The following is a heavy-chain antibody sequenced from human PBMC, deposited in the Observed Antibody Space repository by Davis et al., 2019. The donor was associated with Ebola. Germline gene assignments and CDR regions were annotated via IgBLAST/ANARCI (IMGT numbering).Heavy chain of an antibody. D-gene: IGHD5-18*01. CDR2: ISYDGSNK. V-gene: IGHV3-30-3*01. CDR3: ARERERDTLYYYYGMDV. Sequence: GESLKISCAASGFTFSNYWMSWVRQAPGKGLEWVAVISYDGSNKYYADSVKGRFTISRDNSKNTLYLQMNSLRAEDTAVYYCARERERDTLYYYYGMDVWGQGTTVTVSS. J-gene: IGHJ6*02. CDR1: GFTFSNYW.